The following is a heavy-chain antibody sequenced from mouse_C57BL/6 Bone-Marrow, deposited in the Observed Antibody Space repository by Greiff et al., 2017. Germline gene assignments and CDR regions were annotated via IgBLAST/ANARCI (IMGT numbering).Heavy chain of an antibody. CDR2: IYPRDGST. J-gene: IGHJ1*03. Sequence: QVQLQQSGPELVQRGASVKLSCKASGYTFTSYDINWVKQRPGQGLEWIGWIYPRDGSTKYNEKFKGKATLTVDTSCSIAYMELHSLTSEDTAVYFCARFSYDGYYWYFDVWGTGTTVTVSS. V-gene: IGHV1-85*01. CDR1: GYTFTSYD. D-gene: IGHD2-3*01. CDR3: ARFSYDGYYWYFDV.